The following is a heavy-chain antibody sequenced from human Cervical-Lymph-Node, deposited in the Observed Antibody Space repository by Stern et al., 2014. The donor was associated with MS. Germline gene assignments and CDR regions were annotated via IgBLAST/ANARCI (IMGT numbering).Heavy chain of an antibody. CDR2: IYYSGST. CDR1: GGSISSYY. V-gene: IGHV4-59*01. CDR3: ARGATQAFDP. Sequence: LQLQESGPGLVKPSETLSLTCTVSGGSISSYYWSWIRQPPGKGLEWIGYIYYSGSTNYNPSLESRVTISVDTSKNQFSLKLSSVTAADTAVYYCARGATQAFDPWGQGTLVTVSS. J-gene: IGHJ5*02.